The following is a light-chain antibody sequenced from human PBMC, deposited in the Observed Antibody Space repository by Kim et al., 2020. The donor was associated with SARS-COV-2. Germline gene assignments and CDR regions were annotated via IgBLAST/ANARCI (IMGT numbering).Light chain of an antibody. CDR2: ATS. J-gene: IGKJ1*01. CDR3: QNYNGAPWT. Sequence: SASVGDRVTITCRADQGISNFFAWYQQRPGKAPKLLIYATSALHSGVPSRFSGSKSGTHFTLTIDSLQPEDFATYYCQNYNGAPWTFDQGTKVEI. V-gene: IGKV1-27*01. CDR1: QGISNF.